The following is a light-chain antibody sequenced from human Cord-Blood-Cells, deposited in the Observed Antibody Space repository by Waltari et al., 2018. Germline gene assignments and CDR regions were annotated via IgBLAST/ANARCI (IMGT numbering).Light chain of an antibody. CDR3: QSYDSSLSGYV. CDR1: SSNIGAGYD. Sequence: QSVLTQPPSVSGAPGQRVTISCTGSSSNIGAGYDVNWYQQLPGTAPKLLIYGNRNRPPGVPDRFSGSKSGTSASLAITGLQAEDEADYYCQSYDSSLSGYVFGTGTKVTVL. V-gene: IGLV1-40*01. J-gene: IGLJ1*01. CDR2: GNR.